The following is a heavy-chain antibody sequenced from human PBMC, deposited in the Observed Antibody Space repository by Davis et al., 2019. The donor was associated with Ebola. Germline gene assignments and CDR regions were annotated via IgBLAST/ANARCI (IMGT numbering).Heavy chain of an antibody. CDR2: IKQDGSKK. V-gene: IGHV3-7*03. J-gene: IGHJ3*01. CDR3: ATELNGDAFDV. D-gene: IGHD1-1*01. Sequence: GGSLRLSCAASGFTFSSFTMNWVRQGPGKGLEWVANIKQDGSKKNYVDSVKDRFTISRDNAKNSLFLQMNNLRADDTAVYYCATELNGDAFDVWGRGTMVTVSS. CDR1: GFTFSSFT.